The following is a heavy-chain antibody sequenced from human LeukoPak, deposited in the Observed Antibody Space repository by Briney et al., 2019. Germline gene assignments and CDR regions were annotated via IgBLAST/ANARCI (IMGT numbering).Heavy chain of an antibody. V-gene: IGHV3-33*08. CDR2: IWHDGSQK. D-gene: IGHD1-1*01. J-gene: IGHJ5*02. Sequence: GGSLRLSCAASGFTFSSYAMSWVRQAPGKGLQWVAVIWHDGSQKYYEDSVKGRFTISRDNSKNTLYLQMDSLRAEDTAVYYCARGWALAGNPNWFDPWGQGTLVTVSS. CDR1: GFTFSSYA. CDR3: ARGWALAGNPNWFDP.